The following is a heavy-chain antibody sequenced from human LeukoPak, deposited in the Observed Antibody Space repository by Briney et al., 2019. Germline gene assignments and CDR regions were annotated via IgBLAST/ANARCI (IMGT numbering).Heavy chain of an antibody. CDR2: INWDGSLI. D-gene: IGHD2-21*02. Sequence: PGRSLRLSCAASGFTFDDYAMHWVRQAPGKGLEWVSLINWDGSLIYYGDSVRGRFTISRDNSKNSLFLQMHSLRAEDSAFYYCARDMTAHSSAVSGVPGDYWGQGTLVTVSS. CDR3: ARDMTAHSSAVSGVPGDY. CDR1: GFTFDDYA. J-gene: IGHJ4*02. V-gene: IGHV3-43D*03.